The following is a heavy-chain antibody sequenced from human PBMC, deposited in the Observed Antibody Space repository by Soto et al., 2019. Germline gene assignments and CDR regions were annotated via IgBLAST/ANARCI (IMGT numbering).Heavy chain of an antibody. J-gene: IGHJ6*02. CDR2: ISGSGGST. Sequence: GGSLRLSCAASGFTFSSYAMSWVRQAPGKGLEWVSAISGSGGSTYYADSVKGRFTISRDNSKNTLYLQMNSLRAEDTAVYYCAKDGGCSGGSCYSYGMDVWGQGTTVTVSS. D-gene: IGHD2-15*01. CDR3: AKDGGCSGGSCYSYGMDV. CDR1: GFTFSSYA. V-gene: IGHV3-23*01.